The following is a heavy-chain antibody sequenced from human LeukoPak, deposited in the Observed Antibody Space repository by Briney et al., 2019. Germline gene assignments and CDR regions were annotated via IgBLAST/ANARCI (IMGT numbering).Heavy chain of an antibody. D-gene: IGHD6-19*01. CDR1: GFTFSGYA. J-gene: IGHJ3*02. V-gene: IGHV3-30-3*01. CDR3: ARDWSAGSIAFDI. Sequence: PGGSLRLSCAASGFTFSGYAMHWVRQAPGKGLEWVAVISYDGSNKYYADSVKGRFTISRDNSKNTLYLQMNSLRAEDTAVYYCARDWSAGSIAFDIWGQGTMVTVSS. CDR2: ISYDGSNK.